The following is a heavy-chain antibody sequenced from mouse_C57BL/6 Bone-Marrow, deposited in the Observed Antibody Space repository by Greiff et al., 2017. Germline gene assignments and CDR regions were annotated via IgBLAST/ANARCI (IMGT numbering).Heavy chain of an antibody. Sequence: QVQLQQPGAELVKPGASVKLSCKASGYTFTSYWLHWVKQRPGQGLEWIGMIHPNCGSTTYNEPFKSKATLTVDKSSSTAYMQRSSLTSEDSAVYYCSKRSRWLRGIAYWGQGTLVTGSA. CDR2: IHPNCGST. V-gene: IGHV1-64*01. CDR3: SKRSRWLRGIAY. CDR1: GYTFTSYW. J-gene: IGHJ3*01. D-gene: IGHD2-2*01.